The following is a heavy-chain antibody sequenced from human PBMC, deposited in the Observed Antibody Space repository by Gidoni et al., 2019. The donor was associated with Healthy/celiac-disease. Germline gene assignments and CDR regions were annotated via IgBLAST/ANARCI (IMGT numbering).Heavy chain of an antibody. CDR1: GFTFSSYS. Sequence: EVQLVESGGGLVKPGGSLRLSCAASGFTFSSYSMNWVRQAPGKGLEWVSSISSSSSYIYYADSVKGRFTISRDNAKNSLYLQMNSLRAEDTAVYYCARDPEYSSSWGSGYYYYYYGMDVWGQGTTVTVSS. V-gene: IGHV3-21*01. CDR3: ARDPEYSSSWGSGYYYYYYGMDV. D-gene: IGHD6-6*01. CDR2: ISSSSSYI. J-gene: IGHJ6*02.